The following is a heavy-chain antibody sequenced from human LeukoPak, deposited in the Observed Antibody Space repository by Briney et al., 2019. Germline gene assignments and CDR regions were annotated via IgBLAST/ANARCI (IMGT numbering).Heavy chain of an antibody. Sequence: RASVKVSCKASGGTFSSYAISWVRQAPGQGLEWIGRIIPIFGTANYAQKFQGRVTITTDESTSTAYMELSSLRSEDTAVYYCARDEEYYYGSGSYYSRNWLYRFGPWGQGTLVTVSS. D-gene: IGHD3-10*01. V-gene: IGHV1-69*05. CDR2: IIPIFGTA. CDR3: ARDEEYYYGSGSYYSRNWLYRFGP. CDR1: GGTFSSYA. J-gene: IGHJ5*02.